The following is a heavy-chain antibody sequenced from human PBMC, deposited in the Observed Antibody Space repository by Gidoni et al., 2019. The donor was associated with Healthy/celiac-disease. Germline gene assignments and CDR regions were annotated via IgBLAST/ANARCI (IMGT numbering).Heavy chain of an antibody. D-gene: IGHD4-17*01. J-gene: IGHJ4*02. CDR3: ARIPGWGLQYGDYVVFDY. V-gene: IGHV2-26*01. CDR2: IFSNDEK. Sequence: QVTLKESGPVLVKPTETLTLTCTVSGFSLSNARMGVSWIRQPPGKALEWLAHIFSNDEKSYSTSLKSRLTISKDTAKSQVVLTMTNMDPVDTATYYCARIPGWGLQYGDYVVFDYWGQGTLVTVSS. CDR1: GFSLSNARMG.